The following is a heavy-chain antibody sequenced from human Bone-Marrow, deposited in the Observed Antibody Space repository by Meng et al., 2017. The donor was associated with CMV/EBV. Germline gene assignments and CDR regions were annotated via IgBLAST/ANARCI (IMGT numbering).Heavy chain of an antibody. V-gene: IGHV1-8*01. CDR1: GYTFTTYD. D-gene: IGHD2-2*01. CDR3: ARTRIEVEPDGRKIKFYNYGMDV. J-gene: IGHJ6*02. CDR2: MNPNSGNT. Sequence: ASVQVSCKASGYTFTTYDINWVRQATGQGLEWMGWMNPNSGNTDYAQKFQGRVSLTRVTSISTAYMELSSLTSDDTAVYYCARTRIEVEPDGRKIKFYNYGMDVWGQGTTVTVSS.